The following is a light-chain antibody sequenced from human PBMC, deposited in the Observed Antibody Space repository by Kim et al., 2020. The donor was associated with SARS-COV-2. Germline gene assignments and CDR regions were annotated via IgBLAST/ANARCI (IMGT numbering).Light chain of an antibody. CDR1: NIGSKS. V-gene: IGLV3-21*04. Sequence: VSVAPGKTARITCGGNNIGSKSVHWYQQKPGQAPVLVIYYDSDRPSGIPERFSGSNSGNAATLTISRVEAGDEADYYCQVWDSSSDHRVFGGGTQLTVL. CDR2: YDS. CDR3: QVWDSSSDHRV. J-gene: IGLJ3*02.